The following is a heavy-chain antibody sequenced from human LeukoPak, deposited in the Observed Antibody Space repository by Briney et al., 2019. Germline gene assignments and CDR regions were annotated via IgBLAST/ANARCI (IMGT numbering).Heavy chain of an antibody. CDR2: IYYSGST. V-gene: IGHV4-59*01. J-gene: IGHJ6*03. Sequence: SETLSLTCTVSGGSISSYYWSWIRQPPGEGLEWIGYIYYSGSTNYNPSLKSRVTISVDTSKNQFSLKLSSVTAADTAVYYCARGLQDIVVVVAASPYYYYMYVWGKGTSVTLSS. CDR1: GGSISSYY. CDR3: ARGLQDIVVVVAASPYYYYMYV. D-gene: IGHD2-15*01.